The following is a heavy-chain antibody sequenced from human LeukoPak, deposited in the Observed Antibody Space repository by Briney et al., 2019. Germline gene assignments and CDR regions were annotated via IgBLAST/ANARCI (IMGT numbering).Heavy chain of an antibody. CDR2: IYHTGAT. V-gene: IGHV4-4*02. CDR3: ARYIAGYSSSWYFDY. D-gene: IGHD6-13*01. Sequence: PSETLSLTCAVSGGSVSSSDWWSWVRQPPGKGLQWIGEIYHTGATNYNPSLKSRVTISVDTSKNQFSLKLSSVTAADTAVYYCARYIAGYSSSWYFDYWGQGTLVTVSS. J-gene: IGHJ4*02. CDR1: GGSVSSSDW.